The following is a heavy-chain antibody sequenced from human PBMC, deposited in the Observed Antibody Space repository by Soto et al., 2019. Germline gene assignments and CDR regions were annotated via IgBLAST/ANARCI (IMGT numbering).Heavy chain of an antibody. Sequence: GGSLRLSCAASGFTFSNYYMMWVRQAPGKGLEWVANIKPDGSERHYVDSVKGRFTISRDNAKNSLYLQMNSLRAEDTAVYYCASGGTMGYWGQGTLVTVSS. CDR1: GFTFSNYY. D-gene: IGHD3-10*01. J-gene: IGHJ4*02. CDR3: ASGGTMGY. V-gene: IGHV3-7*01. CDR2: IKPDGSER.